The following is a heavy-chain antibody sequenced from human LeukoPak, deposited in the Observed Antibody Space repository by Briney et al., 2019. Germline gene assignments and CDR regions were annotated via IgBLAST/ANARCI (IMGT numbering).Heavy chain of an antibody. Sequence: SETLSLTCAVYGGSFSGYSWTWIRQPPGKGLEWIGEINHSGTTDYNPSLQSRVTISLDTSKNQFSLKVTSVTAADTAVYYCARVRLPPYYYYFYYMDVWGTGTTVTVSS. J-gene: IGHJ6*03. V-gene: IGHV4-34*01. CDR1: GGSFSGYS. CDR3: ARVRLPPYYYYFYYMDV. CDR2: INHSGTT. D-gene: IGHD5-18*01.